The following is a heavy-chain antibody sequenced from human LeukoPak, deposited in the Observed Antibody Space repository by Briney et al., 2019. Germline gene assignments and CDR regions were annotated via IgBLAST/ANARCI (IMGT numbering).Heavy chain of an antibody. Sequence: PSGTLSLTCTVSGASISGYYWSWLRQPPGKGLEWIGYIYYSGSTNYNPSLKSRVTISVDTSKNHFSLRLSSVTAADAAVYYCARQVIGHFDYWGQGTLVTVSS. J-gene: IGHJ4*02. CDR1: GASISGYY. CDR2: IYYSGST. V-gene: IGHV4-59*08. CDR3: ARQVIGHFDY.